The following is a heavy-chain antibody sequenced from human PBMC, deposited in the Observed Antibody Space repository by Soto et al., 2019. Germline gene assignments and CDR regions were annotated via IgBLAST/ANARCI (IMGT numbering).Heavy chain of an antibody. D-gene: IGHD3-10*01. J-gene: IGHJ4*01. V-gene: IGHV4-34*01. CDR3: ARVGPRITMVRGVRYYFDY. CDR2: INHSGST. CDR1: GGSFSGYY. Sequence: SETLSLTCAVYGGSFSGYYWSWIRQPPGKGLEWIGEINHSGSTNYNPSLKSRVTISVDTSKNQFSLKLSSVTAADTAVYYCARVGPRITMVRGVRYYFDYWGHGTLVTVSS.